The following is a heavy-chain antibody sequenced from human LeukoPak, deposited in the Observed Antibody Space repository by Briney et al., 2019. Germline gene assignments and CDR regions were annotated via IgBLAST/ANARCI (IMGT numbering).Heavy chain of an antibody. D-gene: IGHD3-9*01. CDR2: LGDNDGRT. CDR1: GFTVSSNY. Sequence: GGSLRLSCAASGFTVSSNYMNWVRQAPGKGLEWVSALGDNDGRTFYADSVKGRFTISRDNSKNTLYLQMNNLRAEDTAIYYCAKNGKDNYDMFFDYWGQGTLVTVSS. J-gene: IGHJ4*02. CDR3: AKNGKDNYDMFFDY. V-gene: IGHV3-23*01.